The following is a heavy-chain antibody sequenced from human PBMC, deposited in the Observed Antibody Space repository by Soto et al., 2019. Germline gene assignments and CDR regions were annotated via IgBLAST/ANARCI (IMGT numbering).Heavy chain of an antibody. CDR1: GGSIRSFH. CDR2: FYYIGST. CDR3: ARGVDYGDYPYFDY. Sequence: SETLSLTCTVSGGSIRSFHWNWIRQPPGKGLEWIGYFYYIGSTKYNPSLKSRVTISSDTSKNQFSLNLSSVTAADTAVYYCARGVDYGDYPYFDYWGQGAPVTVSS. D-gene: IGHD4-17*01. J-gene: IGHJ4*02. V-gene: IGHV4-59*01.